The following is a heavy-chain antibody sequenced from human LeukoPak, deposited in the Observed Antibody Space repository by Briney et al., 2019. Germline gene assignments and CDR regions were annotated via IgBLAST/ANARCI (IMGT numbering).Heavy chain of an antibody. J-gene: IGHJ6*02. CDR2: ISSSGSTI. Sequence: GGSLRLSCAASGFTFSDYYMSWIRQAPGKGLEWVSYISSSGSTIYYADSVKGRYTISRDNAKNSLYLQMNSLRAEDTAVYYCAREETDYYYYGMDVWGQGTTVTVSS. CDR3: AREETDYYYYGMDV. CDR1: GFTFSDYY. V-gene: IGHV3-11*01.